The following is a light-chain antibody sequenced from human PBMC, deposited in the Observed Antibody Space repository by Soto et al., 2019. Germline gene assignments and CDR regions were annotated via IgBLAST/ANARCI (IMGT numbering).Light chain of an antibody. CDR3: QHYNNWPPLT. V-gene: IGKV3-15*01. CDR2: GAS. CDR1: QSVSSN. Sequence: EIVMTQSPATLSVSPGERATLSCRASQSVSSNLAWYQQKPGQAPRLLIYGASTRATGIPARFSGSGSGTDFTLTYRSLQSEDFAVYSCQHYNNWPPLTFGGGTKVEIK. J-gene: IGKJ4*01.